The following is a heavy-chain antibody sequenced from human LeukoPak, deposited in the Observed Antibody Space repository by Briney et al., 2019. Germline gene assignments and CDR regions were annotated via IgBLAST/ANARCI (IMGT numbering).Heavy chain of an antibody. Sequence: GGSPRLSRAASGFTFSSYGMTWVRQAPGKGLEWVSYISSSSSTIYYADSVKGRFIISRDNFKNSLYLQMNSLRAEDTAVYYCAKEFSPVTFFDYWGQGTLVTVSS. J-gene: IGHJ4*02. V-gene: IGHV3-48*01. CDR1: GFTFSSYG. CDR2: ISSSSSTI. D-gene: IGHD4-17*01. CDR3: AKEFSPVTFFDY.